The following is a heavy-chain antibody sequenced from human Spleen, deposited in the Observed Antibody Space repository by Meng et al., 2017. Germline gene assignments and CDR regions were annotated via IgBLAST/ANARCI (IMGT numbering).Heavy chain of an antibody. CDR3: AKAPLGGDYYFEY. CDR2: ISGSGAST. J-gene: IGHJ4*02. D-gene: IGHD4-17*01. V-gene: IGHV3-23*04. Sequence: VQLVEFGGGLVQPGGSLRLSCAASGFPFSTYAMTWVRQAPGKGLEWVSVISGSGASTSYADSVKGRITISRDNSKNTLYLQMNSLRAEDTAVYYCAKAPLGGDYYFEYWGQGTLVTVSS. CDR1: GFPFSTYA.